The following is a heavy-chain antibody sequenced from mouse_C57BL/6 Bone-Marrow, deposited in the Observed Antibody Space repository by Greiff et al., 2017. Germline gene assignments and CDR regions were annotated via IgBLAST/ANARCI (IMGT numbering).Heavy chain of an antibody. J-gene: IGHJ3*01. CDR2: IYPRSGNT. CDR1: GYTFTSYG. Sequence: QVHVKQSGAELARPGASVKLSCKASGYTFTSYGISWVKQRTGQGLEWIGEIYPRSGNTYYNEKFKGKATLTADKSSSTAYMELRSLTSEDSAVYFCARGRITTVVPFAYWGQGTLVTVSA. V-gene: IGHV1-81*01. CDR3: ARGRITTVVPFAY. D-gene: IGHD1-1*01.